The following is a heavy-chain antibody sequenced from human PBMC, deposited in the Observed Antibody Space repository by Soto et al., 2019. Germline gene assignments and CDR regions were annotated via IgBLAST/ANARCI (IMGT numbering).Heavy chain of an antibody. CDR2: ISSSGSTI. CDR1: GFTFSSYE. CDR3: ARATAYYDSSGYYDY. J-gene: IGHJ4*02. V-gene: IGHV3-48*03. D-gene: IGHD3-22*01. Sequence: GGSLRLSCAASGFTFSSYEMNWVRQAPGKGLEWVSYISSSGSTIYYADSVKGRFTISRDNAKNSLYLQMNSLRAEDTAVYYCARATAYYDSSGYYDYWGQGTLVTVSS.